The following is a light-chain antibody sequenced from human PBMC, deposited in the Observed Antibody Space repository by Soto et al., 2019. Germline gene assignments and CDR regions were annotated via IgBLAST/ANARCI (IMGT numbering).Light chain of an antibody. CDR1: SSDVGSYNY. CDR3: SSYTSSSTLDV. CDR2: DVS. Sequence: QSALTQPASVSGSPGQSITISCTGTSSDVGSYNYVSWYQQHPGKAPKLMIYDVSNRPSGVSNRFSGSKSGNTAPLTISGLQAEDEADYYCSSYTSSSTLDVFGTGTKVTVL. V-gene: IGLV2-14*01. J-gene: IGLJ1*01.